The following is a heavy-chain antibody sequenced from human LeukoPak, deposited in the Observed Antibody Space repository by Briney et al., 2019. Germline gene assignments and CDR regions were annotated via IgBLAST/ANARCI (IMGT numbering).Heavy chain of an antibody. CDR1: GYSFTSYW. J-gene: IGHJ4*02. V-gene: IGHV5-51*01. D-gene: IGHD4-17*01. CDR3: ERRLAGSDYVFDY. CDR2: IYPGDSDT. Sequence: GESLKTPWKGSGYSFTSYWIGWVRQMPGKGLEWMGIIYPGDSDTIYSPSFQGDVTIPADMSINTIYLQCNSRNASDTAMYYCERRLAGSDYVFDYWGRGTLVTVSS.